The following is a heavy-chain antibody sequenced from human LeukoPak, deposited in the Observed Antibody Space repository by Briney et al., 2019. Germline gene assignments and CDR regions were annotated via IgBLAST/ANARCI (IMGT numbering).Heavy chain of an antibody. D-gene: IGHD3-22*01. V-gene: IGHV3-53*01. Sequence: GGSLRLSCAASGFTVSGNYMSWVRQAPGKGLEWISLIYSGGDTYYPDSVRGRFTISRDNSKNTLYLQMNSLRAEDTAVYYCAREDDSSGYYAFDIWGQGTMVTVSS. CDR3: AREDDSSGYYAFDI. CDR1: GFTVSGNY. J-gene: IGHJ3*02. CDR2: IYSGGDT.